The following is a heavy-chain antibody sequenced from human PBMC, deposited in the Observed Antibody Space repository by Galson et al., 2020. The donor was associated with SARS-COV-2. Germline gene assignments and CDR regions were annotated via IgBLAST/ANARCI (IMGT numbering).Heavy chain of an antibody. Sequence: QDGGSLRLSCAASGFTVSSHYMSWVRQAPGKGLEWVSVVYSGGSTYYADSVKGRFTISRHNSKNTLYLQMNSLRAEDTAVYYCARDLGDNLMDVWGQGTTVTVSS. D-gene: IGHD2-21*02. V-gene: IGHV3-53*04. CDR2: VYSGGST. J-gene: IGHJ6*02. CDR1: GFTVSSHY. CDR3: ARDLGDNLMDV.